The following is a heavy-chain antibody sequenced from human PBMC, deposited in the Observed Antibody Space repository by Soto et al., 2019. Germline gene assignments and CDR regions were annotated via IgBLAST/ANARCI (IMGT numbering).Heavy chain of an antibody. CDR2: ISSSSSTI. V-gene: IGHV3-48*01. CDR3: ARQLDRIAEIGWFDP. CDR1: GFTFSSYG. Sequence: EVQLVESGGGLVQPGGSLRLSCAASGFTFSSYGMNWVRQAPGKGLEWVSYISSSSSTIYYADSVKGRFTISRDNAKNSLYLQMNSLRAEDTAVYYCARQLDRIAEIGWFDPWGQGTLVTVSS. J-gene: IGHJ5*02. D-gene: IGHD6-13*01.